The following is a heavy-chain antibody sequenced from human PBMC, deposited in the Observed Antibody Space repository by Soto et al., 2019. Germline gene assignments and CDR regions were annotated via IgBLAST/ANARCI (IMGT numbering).Heavy chain of an antibody. J-gene: IGHJ4*02. CDR2: INHSGST. Sequence: LSLTCAVYGGSFSGYYWSWIRQPPGKGLEWIGEINHSGSTNYNPSLKSRVTISVDTSKNQFSLKLSSVTAADTAVYYCARTPRGIVATIFNYWGQGTLVTVSS. CDR1: GGSFSGYY. V-gene: IGHV4-34*01. D-gene: IGHD5-12*01. CDR3: ARTPRGIVATIFNY.